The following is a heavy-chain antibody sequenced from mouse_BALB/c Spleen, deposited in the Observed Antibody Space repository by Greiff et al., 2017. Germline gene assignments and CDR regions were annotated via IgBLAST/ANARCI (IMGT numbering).Heavy chain of an antibody. V-gene: IGHV14-3*02. CDR1: GFNIKDTY. CDR3: ARASTTATSFAY. J-gene: IGHJ3*01. D-gene: IGHD1-2*01. CDR2: IDPANGNT. Sequence: VQLKESGAELVKPGASVKLSCTASGFNIKDTYMHWVKQRPEQGLEWIGRIDPANGNTKYDPKFQGKATITADTSSNTAYLQLSSLTSEDTAVYYCARASTTATSFAYWGQGTLVTVSA.